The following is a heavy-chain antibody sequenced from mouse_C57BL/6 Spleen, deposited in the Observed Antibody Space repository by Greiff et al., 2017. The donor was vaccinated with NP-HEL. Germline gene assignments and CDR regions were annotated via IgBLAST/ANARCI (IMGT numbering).Heavy chain of an antibody. J-gene: IGHJ3*01. D-gene: IGHD1-1*01. CDR3: ALYYSGSSYGFAY. CDR1: GYAFSSSW. Sequence: QVQLQQSGPELVKPGASVKISCKASGYAFSSSWMNWVKQRPGKGLEWIGRIYPGDGDTNYNGKFKGKATLTADKSSSTAYMQLSSLTSEDSAVYFCALYYSGSSYGFAYWGQGTLVTVSA. CDR2: IYPGDGDT. V-gene: IGHV1-82*01.